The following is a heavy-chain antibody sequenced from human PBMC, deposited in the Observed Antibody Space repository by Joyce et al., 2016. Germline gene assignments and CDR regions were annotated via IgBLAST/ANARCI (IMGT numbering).Heavy chain of an antibody. CDR2: INPDSGDT. V-gene: IGHV1-2*02. CDR1: GYTFIGYY. Sequence: QVHLVQSGAEVKKPGASVKVSCKASGYTFIGYYIPWVRQAPGQGIEWMGWINPDSGDTNNEQKFQGRVTMTRDTSITTAYMELSSLTSDDTAVYYCARDSTTSPSYYYYMDVWGKGTTVTVSS. J-gene: IGHJ6*03. CDR3: ARDSTTSPSYYYYMDV. D-gene: IGHD2-2*01.